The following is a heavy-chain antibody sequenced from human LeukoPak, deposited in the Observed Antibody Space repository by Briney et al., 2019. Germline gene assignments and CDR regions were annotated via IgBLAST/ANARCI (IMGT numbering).Heavy chain of an antibody. J-gene: IGHJ4*02. V-gene: IGHV1-69*02. CDR1: GGTFSSYT. D-gene: IGHD3-3*01. CDR3: AKGPHGQNYDFWSGYYSAGLFDY. Sequence: AVKVSCKASGGTFSSYTISWVRQAAGQGLEWMGRIIPILGIANYAQKVEGRVTITADKSTSTAYIELSSLRSEDKAVYYCAKGPHGQNYDFWSGYYSAGLFDYWGQGTLVTVSS. CDR2: IIPILGIA.